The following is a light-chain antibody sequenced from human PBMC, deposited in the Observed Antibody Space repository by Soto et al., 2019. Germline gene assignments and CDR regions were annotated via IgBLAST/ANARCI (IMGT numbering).Light chain of an antibody. CDR2: EVS. CDR1: SSDTAGYNY. CDR3: SSYTTSNTPLYV. V-gene: IGLV2-14*01. J-gene: IGLJ1*01. Sequence: QSALTQPASVSGSPGQSITISCTGTSSDTAGYNYVSWYQQHPGKAPKLMIYEVSNRPSGVSNRFSGPQSGNTASLTISGLQAEDEANYYCSSYTTSNTPLYVFGTGTQLTVL.